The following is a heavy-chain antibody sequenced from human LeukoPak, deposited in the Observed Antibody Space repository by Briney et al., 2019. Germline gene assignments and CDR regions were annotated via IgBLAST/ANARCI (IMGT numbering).Heavy chain of an antibody. CDR3: VRGVYNNGNMNDY. V-gene: IGHV3-30*04. CDR2: ISDDGGRK. CDR1: GFTFSGYP. J-gene: IGHJ4*02. Sequence: GGSLRLSCVASGFTFSGYPMHWVRQTPGKGLDWVAIISDDGGRKFYADSVEGRFTISRDNSKNTLFLQMNGLRAEDTALYYCVRGVYNNGNMNDYWGQGTLVTVSS. D-gene: IGHD5/OR15-5a*01.